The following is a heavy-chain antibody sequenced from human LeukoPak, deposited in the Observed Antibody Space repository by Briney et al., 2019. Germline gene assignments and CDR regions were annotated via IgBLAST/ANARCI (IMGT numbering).Heavy chain of an antibody. J-gene: IGHJ4*02. CDR1: EFTFSSYS. CDR2: ISSSSPI. V-gene: IGHV3-48*01. CDR3: AKDLLSEGAAAGTIDY. D-gene: IGHD6-13*01. Sequence: GGTLRLSCAASEFTFSSYSMNWVRQAPGKGLEWVSYISSSSPIYYADSVKGRFTISRDNSKNTLYLQMNSLRAEDTAVYYCAKDLLSEGAAAGTIDYWGQGTLVTVSS.